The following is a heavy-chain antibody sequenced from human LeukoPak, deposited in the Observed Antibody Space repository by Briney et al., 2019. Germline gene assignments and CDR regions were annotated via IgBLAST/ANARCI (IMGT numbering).Heavy chain of an antibody. CDR3: ARDLVTVTKGFDI. CDR1: TDSFSSHY. D-gene: IGHD4-17*01. Sequence: PSETLSLTCVVSTDSFSSHYWTWIRQPPGKGLEWIGYISYIGSTNYNPSLKSRVTISIDTSKNQFSLKLTSVTAADTAVYYCARDLVTVTKGFDIWGQGTMVSVSS. V-gene: IGHV4-59*11. J-gene: IGHJ3*02. CDR2: ISYIGST.